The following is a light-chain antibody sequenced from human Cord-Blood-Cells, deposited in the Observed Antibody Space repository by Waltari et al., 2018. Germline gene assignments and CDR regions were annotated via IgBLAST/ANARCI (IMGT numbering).Light chain of an antibody. J-gene: IGKJ1*01. Sequence: EIVLTQSLATLSLSPGERATLSCRASQSVSSSYLAWYQQKPGKAPRLLIYGASSRATGIPDRFSGSGSGTDFTLTISRLEPEDFAVYYCQQYGSSPRTFGQGTKVEIK. CDR2: GAS. CDR1: QSVSSSY. V-gene: IGKV3-20*01. CDR3: QQYGSSPRT.